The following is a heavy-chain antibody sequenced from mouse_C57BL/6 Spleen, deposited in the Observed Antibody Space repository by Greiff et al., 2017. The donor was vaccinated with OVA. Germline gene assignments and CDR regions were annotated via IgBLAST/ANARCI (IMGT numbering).Heavy chain of an antibody. J-gene: IGHJ4*01. Sequence: QVQLQQPGTELVKPGASVKLSSNSTFYTFTSYLMHWVKQRPGQGLEWIGNINPSNGGTNYNEKFKSKATLTVDKSSSTAYMQLSSLTSEDSAVYYCARRGVYGNYPWPDYWGQGTSVTVSS. V-gene: IGHV1-53*01. CDR3: ARRGVYGNYPWPDY. CDR1: FYTFTSYL. D-gene: IGHD2-1*01. CDR2: INPSNGGT.